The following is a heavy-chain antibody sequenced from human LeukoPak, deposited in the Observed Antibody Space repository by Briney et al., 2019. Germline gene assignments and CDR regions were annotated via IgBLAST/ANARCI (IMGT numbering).Heavy chain of an antibody. Sequence: SETLSLTCTVSGGSISSYYWSWIRQPPGKGLEWIGYIYYSGSTNYNPSLESRVTISVDTSKNQFSLKLSSVTAADTAVYYCARGSLYGSGSYYPDFDYWGQGTLVTVSS. V-gene: IGHV4-59*08. CDR1: GGSISSYY. J-gene: IGHJ4*02. CDR3: ARGSLYGSGSYYPDFDY. D-gene: IGHD3-10*01. CDR2: IYYSGST.